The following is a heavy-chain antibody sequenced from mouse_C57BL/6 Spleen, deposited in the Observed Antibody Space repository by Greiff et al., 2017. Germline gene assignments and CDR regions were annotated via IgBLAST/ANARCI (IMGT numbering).Heavy chain of an antibody. J-gene: IGHJ3*01. CDR1: GYSFTDYN. CDR2: INPNYGTT. CDR3: ARKDYYGSRDGFSY. V-gene: IGHV1-39*01. Sequence: VQLQQSGPELVKPGASVKISCKASGYSFTDYNMNWVKQSNGKSLEWIGVINPNYGTTSYNQKFKGKATLTVDQSSSTAYLQLNSLTSEDSAVYYCARKDYYGSRDGFSYWGQGTLVTVSA. D-gene: IGHD1-1*01.